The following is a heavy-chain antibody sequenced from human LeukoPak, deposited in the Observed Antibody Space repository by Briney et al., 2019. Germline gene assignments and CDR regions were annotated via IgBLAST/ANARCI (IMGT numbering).Heavy chain of an antibody. J-gene: IGHJ4*02. V-gene: IGHV1-46*01. CDR3: ARERVGATTQGYFDY. CDR1: GYTFTSYY. D-gene: IGHD1-26*01. CDR2: INPSGGST. Sequence: GASVKVSCKASGYTFTSYYMHWVRQAPGQGLEWMGIINPSGGSTSYAQKFQGRVTMTRDMSTSTVYMELSSLRSEDTAVYYCARERVGATTQGYFDYWGQGTLVTVSS.